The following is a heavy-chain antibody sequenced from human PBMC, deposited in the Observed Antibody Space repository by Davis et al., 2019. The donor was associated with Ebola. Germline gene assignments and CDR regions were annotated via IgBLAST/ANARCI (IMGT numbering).Heavy chain of an antibody. J-gene: IGHJ6*03. V-gene: IGHV3-48*02. D-gene: IGHD3-3*01. Sequence: PGGSLRLSCAASGFTFSSYSMNWVRQAPGKGLEWVSYISTSSSTIYYADSVKGRFTISRDNAKNSLYLQMNSLRDEDTAVYYCARDGTIFGVVRVTYMDVWGKGTTVTVSS. CDR1: GFTFSSYS. CDR2: ISTSSSTI. CDR3: ARDGTIFGVVRVTYMDV.